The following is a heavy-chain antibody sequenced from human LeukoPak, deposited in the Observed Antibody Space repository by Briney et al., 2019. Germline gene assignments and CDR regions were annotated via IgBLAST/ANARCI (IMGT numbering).Heavy chain of an antibody. J-gene: IGHJ4*02. Sequence: PSETLSLTCTVSGYSISNGYYWGWIRQPPGKGLEWIGYIYYSGSTNYNPSLKSRVTISVDTSKNQFSLKLSSVTAADTAVYYCARLGVWGSYPFFDYWGQGTLVTVSS. V-gene: IGHV4-61*01. CDR3: ARLGVWGSYPFFDY. CDR1: GYSISNGYY. CDR2: IYYSGST. D-gene: IGHD3-16*02.